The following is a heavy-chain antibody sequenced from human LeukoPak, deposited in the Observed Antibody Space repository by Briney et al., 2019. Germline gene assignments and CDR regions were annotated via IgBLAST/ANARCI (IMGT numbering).Heavy chain of an antibody. J-gene: IGHJ6*02. CDR2: ISSSSYI. D-gene: IGHD3-3*01. Sequence: GGSLRLSCAASGFTFSSYSMNWVRQAPGKGLEWVSSISSSSYIYYADSVKGRFTISRDNAKNSLYLQMNSLRAEDTAVYYCARERRVYYDFWSGYYTGIDYYYGMDVWGQGTTVTVSS. CDR3: ARERRVYYDFWSGYYTGIDYYYGMDV. V-gene: IGHV3-21*01. CDR1: GFTFSSYS.